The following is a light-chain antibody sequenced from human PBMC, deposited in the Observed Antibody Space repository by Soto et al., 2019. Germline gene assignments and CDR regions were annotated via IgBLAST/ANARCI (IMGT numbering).Light chain of an antibody. CDR3: LQHNSYPNT. V-gene: IGKV1-39*01. CDR1: QSISSY. CDR2: AAS. Sequence: DIQMTQTPSSLSASVGDRVTITCRASQSISSYLNWYQQKPGKAPKLLIYAASSLQSGVPSRFSGSGSGTDFTLTISSLQPEDFATYYCLQHNSYPNTFGQGTRLEI. J-gene: IGKJ5*01.